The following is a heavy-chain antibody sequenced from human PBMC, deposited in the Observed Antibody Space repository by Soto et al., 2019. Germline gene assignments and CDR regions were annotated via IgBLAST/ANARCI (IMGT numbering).Heavy chain of an antibody. D-gene: IGHD3-9*01. CDR3: ARVPGLSGRATYGMDV. CDR2: ISSSGSTI. Sequence: PVGSLRLSCAASGFTFSDYYMSWIRQAPGKGLEWVSYISSSGSTIYYADSVKGRFTISRDNAKNSLYLQMNSLRAEDTAVYYCARVPGLSGRATYGMDVWGQGTTVTVSS. J-gene: IGHJ6*02. CDR1: GFTFSDYY. V-gene: IGHV3-11*01.